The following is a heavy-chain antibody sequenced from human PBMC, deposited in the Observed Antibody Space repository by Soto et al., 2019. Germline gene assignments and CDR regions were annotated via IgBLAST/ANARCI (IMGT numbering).Heavy chain of an antibody. Sequence: EAQLVESGGGLVQPGGSLRLSCAASGFTFSTYWMNWVRQAPGMGLEWLAIIRQDGTETHYVDSVKGRFTISRDNTKNSLCLQMNNLRADDTAVYFCVGGAGWELDYWGQGTPVTVSS. CDR2: IRQDGTET. CDR1: GFTFSTYW. J-gene: IGHJ4*02. D-gene: IGHD1-26*01. CDR3: VGGAGWELDY. V-gene: IGHV3-7*03.